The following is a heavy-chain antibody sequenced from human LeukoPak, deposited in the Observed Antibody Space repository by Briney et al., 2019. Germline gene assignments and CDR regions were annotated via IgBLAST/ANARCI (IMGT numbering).Heavy chain of an antibody. CDR3: ATVGYFDWLRGLGTFDI. Sequence: ASVKVSCKASGYTFTGYYMHWVRQAPGQGLEWMGWINPNSGGTNYAQKFQGRVTMTRDTSINTAYMELSRLRFDDTAVYYCATVGYFDWLRGLGTFDIWGQGTMVTVSS. CDR2: INPNSGGT. J-gene: IGHJ3*02. CDR1: GYTFTGYY. D-gene: IGHD3-9*01. V-gene: IGHV1-2*02.